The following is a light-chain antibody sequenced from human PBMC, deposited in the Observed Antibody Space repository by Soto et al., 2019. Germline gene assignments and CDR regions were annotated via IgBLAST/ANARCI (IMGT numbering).Light chain of an antibody. CDR3: CSFAGSHSVV. J-gene: IGLJ3*02. CDR2: DVS. CDR1: SSDVGGYKY. Sequence: QSALTQPRSVSGSPGQPVTISCTGTSSDVGGYKYVSWYQRHPGEAPKLLIYDVSERPSGVPDRFSGSKSGNMASLTISGLQAEDEADYFCCSFAGSHSVVFGGGTKLTVL. V-gene: IGLV2-11*01.